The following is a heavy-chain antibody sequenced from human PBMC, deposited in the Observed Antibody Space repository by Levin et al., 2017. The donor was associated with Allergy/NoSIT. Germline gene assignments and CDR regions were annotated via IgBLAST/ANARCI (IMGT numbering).Heavy chain of an antibody. CDR1: GFTVSSNY. J-gene: IGHJ6*02. V-gene: IGHV3-53*01. CDR2: IYSGGST. CDR3: AGTVSDYYYYYYGMDV. Sequence: GGSLRLSCAASGFTVSSNYMSWVRQAPGKGLEWVSVIYSGGSTYYADSVKGRFTISRDNSKNTLYLQMNSLRAEDTAVYYCAGTVSDYYYYYYGMDVWGQGTTVTVSS. D-gene: IGHD4-11*01.